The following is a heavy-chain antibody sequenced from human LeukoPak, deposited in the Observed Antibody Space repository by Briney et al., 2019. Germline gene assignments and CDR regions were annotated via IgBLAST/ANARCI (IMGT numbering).Heavy chain of an antibody. V-gene: IGHV1-69*01. J-gene: IGHJ4*02. CDR3: ASPYYYGSGSYQPFDY. CDR1: GGTFSSYA. CDR2: IIPIFGTA. D-gene: IGHD3-10*01. Sequence: SVKVSCKASGGTFSSYAISWVRQAPGQGLEWMGGIIPIFGTANYAQKFQGRVTITADESTSTAYMELSSLRSEDTAVYYCASPYYYGSGSYQPFDYWGQGTLVTVSS.